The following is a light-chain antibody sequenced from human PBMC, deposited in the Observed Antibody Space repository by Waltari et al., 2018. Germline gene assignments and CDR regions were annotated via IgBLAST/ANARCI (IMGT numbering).Light chain of an antibody. CDR1: QGISSY. Sequence: AIRMTQSPSSFSASTGDRVTIPCLASQGISSYLAWYQQKPGKAPKLLSYAASTLQSGVPSRFSGSGSGTDFTLTISCLQSEDFATYYCQQYYSYPFTFGPGTKVDIK. J-gene: IGKJ3*01. CDR2: AAS. CDR3: QQYYSYPFT. V-gene: IGKV1-8*01.